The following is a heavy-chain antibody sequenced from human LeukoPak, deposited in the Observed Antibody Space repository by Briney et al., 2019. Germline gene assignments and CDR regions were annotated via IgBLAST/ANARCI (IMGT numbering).Heavy chain of an antibody. CDR2: IYHSGST. CDR3: ARDDFRLSQGTAMVKVTDY. CDR1: GYSISSGYY. V-gene: IGHV4-38-2*02. J-gene: IGHJ4*02. Sequence: SETLSLTCTVSGYSISSGYYWGWIRQPPGKGLEWIGSIYHSGSTYYNPSLKSRVTISVDTSKNQFSLKLSSVTAADTAVYYCARDDFRLSQGTAMVKVTDYWGQGTLVTVSS. D-gene: IGHD5-18*01.